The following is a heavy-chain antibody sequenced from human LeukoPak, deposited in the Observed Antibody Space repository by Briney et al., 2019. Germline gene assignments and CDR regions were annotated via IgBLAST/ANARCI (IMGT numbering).Heavy chain of an antibody. CDR1: GFTFSSYS. D-gene: IGHD3-22*01. CDR3: ARDRIRALGDSSGYYLGSFDY. V-gene: IGHV3-48*01. Sequence: GGSLRLSCAASGFTFSSYSMNWVRQAPGKGLEWVSYISSRSATIYYADSVKGRFTISRDNAKNSLYLQMNSLRAEDTAVYYCARDRIRALGDSSGYYLGSFDYWGQGTLVTVSS. CDR2: ISSRSATI. J-gene: IGHJ4*02.